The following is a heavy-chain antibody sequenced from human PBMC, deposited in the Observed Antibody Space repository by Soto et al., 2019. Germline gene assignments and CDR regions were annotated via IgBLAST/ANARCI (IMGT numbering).Heavy chain of an antibody. J-gene: IGHJ4*02. V-gene: IGHV3-73*01. CDR2: VRSKTNNYAT. D-gene: IGHD2-15*01. CDR1: GFAFNDSA. Sequence: DVQVVQSGGGLVQPGGSLKLSCAASGFAFNDSAMHWVRQASGKGLEWVARVRSKTNNYATAYPVSVRGRFTVSRDDSMGTTYLQMTSLKTEDTARYYCTNNFVWGQGVLVTVSS. CDR3: TNNFV.